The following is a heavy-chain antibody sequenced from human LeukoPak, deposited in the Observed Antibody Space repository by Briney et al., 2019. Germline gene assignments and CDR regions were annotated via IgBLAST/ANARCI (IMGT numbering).Heavy chain of an antibody. J-gene: IGHJ4*02. D-gene: IGHD1-1*01. CDR1: GFTFSNYA. CDR2: ISSSSSYI. CDR3: ARDRVRPDQRGLFDY. V-gene: IGHV3-21*01. Sequence: GGSLRLSCAASGFTFSNYAMNWVRQAPGKGLEWVSSISSSSSYIYYADSVKGRFTISRDNAKNSLYLQMNSLRAEDTAVYYCARDRVRPDQRGLFDYWGQGTLVTVSS.